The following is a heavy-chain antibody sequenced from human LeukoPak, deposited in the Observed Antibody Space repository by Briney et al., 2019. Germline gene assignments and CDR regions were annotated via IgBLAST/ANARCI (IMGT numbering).Heavy chain of an antibody. CDR1: GFTFSSYA. V-gene: IGHV3-23*01. D-gene: IGHD5-18*01. J-gene: IGHJ4*02. CDR3: AKDLNTAMVTSIWDY. CDR2: ISGSGGST. Sequence: GRSLRLSCAASGFTFSSYAMSWVRQAPGKGLEWVSAISGSGGSTYYADSVKGRFTISRDNSKNTLYLQMNSLRAEDTAVYYCAKDLNTAMVTSIWDYWGQGTLVTVSS.